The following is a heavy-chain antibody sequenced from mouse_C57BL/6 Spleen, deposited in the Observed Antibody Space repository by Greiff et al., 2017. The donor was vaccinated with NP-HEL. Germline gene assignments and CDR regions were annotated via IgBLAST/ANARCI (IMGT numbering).Heavy chain of an antibody. CDR3: ARGRDYYGSSLYAMDY. CDR2: ILPGSGST. V-gene: IGHV1-9*01. CDR1: GYTFTGYW. D-gene: IGHD1-1*01. Sequence: VQLQQSGAELMKPGASVKLSCKATGYTFTGYWIEWVKQRPGHGLEWIGEILPGSGSTNYNEKFKGKATFTADTSSNTAYMQLSSLTTEDSAIYYWARGRDYYGSSLYAMDYWGQGTSVTVSS. J-gene: IGHJ4*01.